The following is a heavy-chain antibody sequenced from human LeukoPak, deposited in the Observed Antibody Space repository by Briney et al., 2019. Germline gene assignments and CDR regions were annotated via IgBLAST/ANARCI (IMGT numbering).Heavy chain of an antibody. J-gene: IGHJ6*02. CDR1: EYTFTNYA. CDR2: INPGDGDT. Sequence: ASVKVSCKASEYTFTNYAVHWVRQAPGQRPEWTGRINPGDGDTKYSQNFQDRVTFGRDTSANTAFMELSSLRSEDTAVYYCARRGVTTRDSYYYSLHVWGQGTTVTVSS. V-gene: IGHV1-3*01. D-gene: IGHD2-21*02. CDR3: ARRGVTTRDSYYYSLHV.